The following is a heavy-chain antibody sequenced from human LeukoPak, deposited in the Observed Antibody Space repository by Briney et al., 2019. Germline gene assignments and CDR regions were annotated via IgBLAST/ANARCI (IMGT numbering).Heavy chain of an antibody. CDR1: GFTFSSYA. CDR2: ISSSGSGGST. J-gene: IGHJ5*01. CDR3: ARAYSSSWYDF. D-gene: IGHD6-13*01. Sequence: GGSLSLSFAASGFTFSSYAMSWVRQAPGKGLEWVSGISSSGSGGSTYYADSVKGRFTISRDNSKNTLYLQINSVRAEDTAVYYCARAYSSSWYDFWGQGTLVTVSS. V-gene: IGHV3-23*01.